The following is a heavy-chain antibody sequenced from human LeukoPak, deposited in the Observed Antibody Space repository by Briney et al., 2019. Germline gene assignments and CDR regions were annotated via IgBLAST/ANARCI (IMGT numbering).Heavy chain of an antibody. J-gene: IGHJ5*02. V-gene: IGHV3-33*01. CDR3: ARDACSSTSCYEIDP. CDR1: GFTFSSYG. CDR2: IWYDGSNK. Sequence: GRSLRLSCAASGFTFSSYGMHWVRQAPGNGLEWVAVIWYDGSNKYYADSVKGRFTISRDNSKNTLYLQMNSLRAEDTAVYYCARDACSSTSCYEIDPWGQGTLVTVSS. D-gene: IGHD2-2*01.